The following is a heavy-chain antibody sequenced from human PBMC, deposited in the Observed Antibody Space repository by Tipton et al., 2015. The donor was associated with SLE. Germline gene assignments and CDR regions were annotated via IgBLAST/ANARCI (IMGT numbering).Heavy chain of an antibody. D-gene: IGHD3-9*01. V-gene: IGHV4-39*01. Sequence: TLSLTCTVSGGSISSSSYYWGWIRQPPGKGLEWIGSIYYSGSTYYNPSLKSRVTISVDTSKNQFSLKLSSVTAADTAVHYCARHGSALRYFDWLGYWGQGTLVTVSS. CDR2: IYYSGST. J-gene: IGHJ4*02. CDR1: GGSISSSSYY. CDR3: ARHGSALRYFDWLGY.